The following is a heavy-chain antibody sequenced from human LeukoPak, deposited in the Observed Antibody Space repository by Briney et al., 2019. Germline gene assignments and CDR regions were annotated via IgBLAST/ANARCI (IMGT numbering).Heavy chain of an antibody. Sequence: SETLSLTCAVYGGSFSGYYWSWIRQPPGKGLEWIGEINHSGSTNYNPSLKSRVPISVDTSKNQFSLKLSSVTAADTAVYYCARELRYSSSWYSRKAFDIWGQGTMVTVSS. CDR1: GGSFSGYY. CDR3: ARELRYSSSWYSRKAFDI. V-gene: IGHV4-34*01. J-gene: IGHJ3*02. D-gene: IGHD6-13*01. CDR2: INHSGST.